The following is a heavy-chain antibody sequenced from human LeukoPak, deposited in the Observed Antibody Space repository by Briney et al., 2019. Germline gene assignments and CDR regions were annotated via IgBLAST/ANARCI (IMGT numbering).Heavy chain of an antibody. CDR1: GFTLSSYN. J-gene: IGHJ6*02. CDR3: ARGRVYNGYDYKDYYGMDV. V-gene: IGHV3-21*01. Sequence: GGSLRLSCAASGFTLSSYNMNWVRQAPGKGLEWVSFISSSSSYIQYADSMKGRFTISRDNAKNSLYLQMNSLRAEDTAVYYCARGRVYNGYDYKDYYGMDVWGQGTTVTVSS. CDR2: ISSSSSYI. D-gene: IGHD5-12*01.